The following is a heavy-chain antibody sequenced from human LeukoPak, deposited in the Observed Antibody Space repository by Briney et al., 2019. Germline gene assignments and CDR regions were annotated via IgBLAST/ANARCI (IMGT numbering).Heavy chain of an antibody. Sequence: SETLSLTCTVSGYSISSGYYWGWIRQPPGKGLEWIGSIYHSGRTFYNPSLKSRVTISVDTSKNQFSLKLSSVTAADTAVYYCAREEDYWGQGTLVTVSS. CDR2: IYHSGRT. J-gene: IGHJ4*02. CDR3: AREEDY. CDR1: GYSISSGYY. V-gene: IGHV4-38-2*02.